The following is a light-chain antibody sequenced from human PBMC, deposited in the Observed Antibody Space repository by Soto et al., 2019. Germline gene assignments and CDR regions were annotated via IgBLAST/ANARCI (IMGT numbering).Light chain of an antibody. Sequence: ETVMTQSPATLSVSPGERATLSCRASQSVSSNLAWYQQKPGQAPRLLIYGASTRATGIPARFSGSVSGTEFTLTISSVHSEDFAVYSCQQYNNWPKTFGQGTKV. J-gene: IGKJ1*01. CDR1: QSVSSN. CDR2: GAS. CDR3: QQYNNWPKT. V-gene: IGKV3-15*01.